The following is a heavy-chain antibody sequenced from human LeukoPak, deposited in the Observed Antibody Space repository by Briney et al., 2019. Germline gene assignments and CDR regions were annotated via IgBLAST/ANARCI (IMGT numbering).Heavy chain of an antibody. CDR1: GFVFSNYE. J-gene: IGHJ4*02. D-gene: IGHD3-10*01. CDR2: ISSSGSTI. Sequence: GGSLRLSCAASGFVFSNYEMNWVRQAPGRGLEWVSYISSSGSTIFYEDSVKGRFTISRNDAKNSFYLQMKSLRDEDTAVYYCARDKDFGFDYWGQGTLVTVSS. CDR3: ARDKDFGFDY. V-gene: IGHV3-48*03.